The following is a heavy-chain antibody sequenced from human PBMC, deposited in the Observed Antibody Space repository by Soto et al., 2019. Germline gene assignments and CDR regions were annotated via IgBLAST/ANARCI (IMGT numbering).Heavy chain of an antibody. CDR3: ARERDSYRDPWQECDY. CDR1: GFNFFSYD. CDR2: IATSGAT. J-gene: IGHJ4*02. Sequence: GGSLRLSCAASGFNFFSYDMHWVRQAPGKGLEWVSAIATSGATFYADSVEGRFTISRENGRNSLYLQMNSLRAEDTAMYFCARERDSYRDPWQECDYWGLGTFVTVSS. D-gene: IGHD3-16*02. V-gene: IGHV3-13*01.